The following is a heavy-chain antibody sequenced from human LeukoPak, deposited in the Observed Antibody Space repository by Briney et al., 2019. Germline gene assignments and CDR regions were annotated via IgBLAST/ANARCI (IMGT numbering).Heavy chain of an antibody. J-gene: IGHJ4*02. V-gene: IGHV3-7*01. CDR3: ARDFGPNSIDY. Sequence: PGGSLRLSCTASGFTFGTYWMSWIRQTPEKGLEWVANLNRDGSEAYYLDSVKGRFTISRDNAKNSVYLQMNSLRADDTAVYYCARDFGPNSIDYWGQGTLVNVSS. D-gene: IGHD4/OR15-4a*01. CDR1: GFTFGTYW. CDR2: LNRDGSEA.